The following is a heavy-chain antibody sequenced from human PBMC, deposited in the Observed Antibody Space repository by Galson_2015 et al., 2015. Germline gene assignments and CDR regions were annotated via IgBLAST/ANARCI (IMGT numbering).Heavy chain of an antibody. J-gene: IGHJ6*03. Sequence: SETLSLTCAVYGGSFTDYYWRWSWIRQPPGNGLEWIGEINHSGSTNYNPSLKSRVTISVDTSKNQFSLKLNSVTAADTAVYYCGRGHKRETTYMDVWTKGTTVTVSS. V-gene: IGHV4-34*01. CDR3: GRGHKRETTYMDV. CDR1: GGSFTDYY. CDR2: INHSGST. D-gene: IGHD4-17*01.